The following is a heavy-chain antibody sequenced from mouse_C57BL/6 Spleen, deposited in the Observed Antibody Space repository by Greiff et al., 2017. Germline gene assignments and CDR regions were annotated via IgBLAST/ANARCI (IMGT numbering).Heavy chain of an antibody. J-gene: IGHJ4*01. CDR2: IDPSDSYT. V-gene: IGHV1-69*01. CDR3: SRGEGGNLYAMDY. D-gene: IGHD2-1*01. Sequence: VQLQQPGAELVMPGASVKLSCKASGYTFTSYWMHWVKQRPGQGLEWIGEIDPSDSYTNYNQKFKGKSTLTVDKSSSTAYMQLSSLTSEDSAVYYCSRGEGGNLYAMDYWGQGTSVTVSS. CDR1: GYTFTSYW.